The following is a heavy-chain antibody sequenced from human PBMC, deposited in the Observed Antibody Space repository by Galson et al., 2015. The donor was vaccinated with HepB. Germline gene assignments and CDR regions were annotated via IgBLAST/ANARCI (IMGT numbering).Heavy chain of an antibody. CDR2: ISAYNGNT. CDR1: GYTFTSYG. V-gene: IGHV1-18*04. J-gene: IGHJ4*02. Sequence: SVKVSCKAFGYTFTSYGISWVRQAPGQGLEWMGWISAYNGNTNYAQKLQGRVTMTTDTSTSTAYMELRSLRSDDTAVYYCARTKSIAARKEGVFDYWGQGTLVTVSS. D-gene: IGHD6-6*01. CDR3: ARTKSIAARKEGVFDY.